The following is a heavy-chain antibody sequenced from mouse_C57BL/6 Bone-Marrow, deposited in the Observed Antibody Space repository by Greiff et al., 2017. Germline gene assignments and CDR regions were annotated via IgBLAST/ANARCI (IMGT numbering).Heavy chain of an antibody. V-gene: IGHV6-3*01. CDR1: GFTFSNYW. J-gene: IGHJ3*01. CDR3: TAYYYGSSFAY. D-gene: IGHD1-1*01. CDR2: IRLKSDNYAT. Sequence: EVQVVESGGGLVQPGGSMKLSCVASGFTFSNYWMNWVRQSPEKGLEWVAQIRLKSDNYATHYAESVKGRFTISRDDSKSSVYLQMNNLRAEDTGIYYCTAYYYGSSFAYWGQGTLVTVSA.